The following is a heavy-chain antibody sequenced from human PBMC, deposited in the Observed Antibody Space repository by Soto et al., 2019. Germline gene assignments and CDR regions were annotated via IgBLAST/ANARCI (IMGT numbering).Heavy chain of an antibody. V-gene: IGHV4-4*03. CDR1: GDSISANHW. D-gene: IGHD3-3*01. CDR2: IYHSGSI. CDR3: VWGETCNLEWTVNWFDT. J-gene: IGHJ5*02. Sequence: PETLSLTCVVSGDSISANHWWNWVRQPPGKGLEWIGEIYHSGSINYNPSLKSRLSISLDKSKNQFSLQLNSVTAADTPVHYCVWGETCNLEWTVNWFDTWGQGISVT.